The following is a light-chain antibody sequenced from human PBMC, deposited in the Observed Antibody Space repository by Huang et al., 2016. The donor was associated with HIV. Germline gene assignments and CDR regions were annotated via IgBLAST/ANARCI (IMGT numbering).Light chain of an antibody. J-gene: IGKJ1*01. Sequence: IQMTQSPSSLPAFVGDRVTITCRASQSITTYLNWYQQKIGESPKLLSYAASILQSGVPLRFGGSGSGTNFSLTITNLQSEDFAVYYCQQSDSIPWTFGQGTRVEI. V-gene: IGKV1-39*01. CDR1: QSITTY. CDR2: AAS. CDR3: QQSDSIPWT.